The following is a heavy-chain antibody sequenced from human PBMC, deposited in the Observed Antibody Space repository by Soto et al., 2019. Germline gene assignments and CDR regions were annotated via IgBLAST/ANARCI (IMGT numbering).Heavy chain of an antibody. Sequence: ASETLSLTCAVYGGSFSGYYWSWIRQPPGKGLEWIGEINHSGSTNYNPSLKSRVTISVDTSKNQFSLKLRSVTAADTAVYYCARGLSTGVDYWGQGTLVTVSS. CDR2: INHSGST. J-gene: IGHJ4*02. D-gene: IGHD6-13*01. V-gene: IGHV4-34*01. CDR3: ARGLSTGVDY. CDR1: GGSFSGYY.